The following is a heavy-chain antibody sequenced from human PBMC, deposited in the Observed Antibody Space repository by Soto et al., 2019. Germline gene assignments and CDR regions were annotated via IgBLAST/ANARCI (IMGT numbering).Heavy chain of an antibody. Sequence: LRLSCAASGFTFSSYGMHWVRQAPGKGLEWVAVISYDGSNKYYADSVKGRFTISRDNSKNTLYLQMNSLRAEDTAVYYCAAPLCSGGSCYHRHYYYYGMDVWGQGTTVTV. CDR3: AAPLCSGGSCYHRHYYYYGMDV. CDR1: GFTFSSYG. CDR2: ISYDGSNK. D-gene: IGHD2-15*01. V-gene: IGHV3-30*03. J-gene: IGHJ6*02.